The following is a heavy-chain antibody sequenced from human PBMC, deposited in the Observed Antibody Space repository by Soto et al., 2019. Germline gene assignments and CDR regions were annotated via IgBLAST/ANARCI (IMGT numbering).Heavy chain of an antibody. J-gene: IGHJ6*02. Sequence: QLQLQQSGPGLVKPSETMSLTCTVSGASISSTAFFWTWVRQPPGKGLEWIGNIFYNGKTSYNPPLKSRLTISTDTSKNQFSLNLTSVTAADTGVYYCVGPQSGSSYYYYYGVDVWGQGTTVTVSS. V-gene: IGHV4-39*01. CDR2: IFYNGKT. D-gene: IGHD5-12*01. CDR1: GASISSTAFF. CDR3: VGPQSGSSYYYYYGVDV.